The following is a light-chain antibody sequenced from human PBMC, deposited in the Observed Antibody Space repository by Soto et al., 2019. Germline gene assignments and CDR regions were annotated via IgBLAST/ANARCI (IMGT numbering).Light chain of an antibody. CDR3: QQRFSWPPT. CDR2: DTS. CDR1: QSVSRY. Sequence: EIGLTQSPATLSLSPRERATLSCRASQSVSRYLAWYQQKPGQAPRLVIHDTSTRATGVPDTFSGSGSGTEFTLTISSLEPEDFAMYYCQQRFSWPPTFGGGTNVEIK. J-gene: IGKJ4*01. V-gene: IGKV3-11*01.